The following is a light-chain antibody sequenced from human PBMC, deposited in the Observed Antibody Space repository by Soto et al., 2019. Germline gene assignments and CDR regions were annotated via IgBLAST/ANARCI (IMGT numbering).Light chain of an antibody. J-gene: IGLJ2*01. CDR3: SSYTSRSTLV. CDR1: SSDIGGYNY. V-gene: IGLV2-14*01. CDR2: EVS. Sequence: QSVLTQPASVSGSPGQSITISCTGTSSDIGGYNYVSWYQQHPGKAPKLMIYEVSHRPSGVSNRFSGSKSGNTASLTISGLQAEDEADYYCSSYTSRSTLVFGGGTKLT.